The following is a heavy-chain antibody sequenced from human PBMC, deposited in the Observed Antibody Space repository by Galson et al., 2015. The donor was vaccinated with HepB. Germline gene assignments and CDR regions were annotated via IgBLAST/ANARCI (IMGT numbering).Heavy chain of an antibody. D-gene: IGHD2-2*01. CDR3: ARGIAVVPTGPQTAGEDY. Sequence: SETLSLTCAVSGGSISSSNWWSWVRQPPGKGLEWIGEVYHSGSTNYNPSLKSRVTISLDKSKNQFSLNLSSVIAADTAVYYCARGIAVVPTGPQTAGEDYWGQGTLVTVSS. V-gene: IGHV4-4*02. CDR2: VYHSGST. CDR1: GGSISSSNW. J-gene: IGHJ4*02.